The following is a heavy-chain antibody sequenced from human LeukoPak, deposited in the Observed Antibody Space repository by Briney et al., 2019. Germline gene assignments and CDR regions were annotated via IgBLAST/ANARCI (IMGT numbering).Heavy chain of an antibody. CDR3: ASRGGTTGSYYFDY. V-gene: IGHV3-30*04. J-gene: IGHJ4*02. Sequence: PGGSLRPSCAASGFTFSSYAMHWVRQAPGKGLEWVAVISYDGSNKYYADSVKGRFTISRDNSKNTLCLQMNSLRAEDTAVYYCASRGGTTGSYYFDYWGQGTLVTVSS. D-gene: IGHD4-17*01. CDR1: GFTFSSYA. CDR2: ISYDGSNK.